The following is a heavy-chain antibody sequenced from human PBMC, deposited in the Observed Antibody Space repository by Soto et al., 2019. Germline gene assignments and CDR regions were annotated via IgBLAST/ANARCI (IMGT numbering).Heavy chain of an antibody. J-gene: IGHJ5*02. CDR3: ARERAVGIAVALNWFDP. CDR1: GFTFSSYR. V-gene: IGHV3-48*02. D-gene: IGHD6-19*01. Sequence: EVQLVESGGGLVQPGGSLRLSCAASGFTFSSYRMNWVRQATVKGLEWVSYISSSSSTIYYADSVKGRFTISRDNAKNSLYLQMNSLRDEDTAVYYCARERAVGIAVALNWFDPWGQGTLVTVSS. CDR2: ISSSSSTI.